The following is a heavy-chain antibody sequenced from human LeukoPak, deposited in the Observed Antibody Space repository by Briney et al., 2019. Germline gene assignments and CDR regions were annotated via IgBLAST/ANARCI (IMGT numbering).Heavy chain of an antibody. D-gene: IGHD3-9*01. CDR1: GYTFTRYA. V-gene: IGHV1-3*01. CDR2: INAGNGDT. J-gene: IGHJ5*02. CDR3: ARAGYYDILTGYL. Sequence: ASVKVSCKASGYTFTRYAMHWVRQAPGQRLEWMGWINAGNGDTKYSQKFQGRVTITRDTSASTAYMELSSLRSEDTAVYYCARAGYYDILTGYLWGQGTLVTVSS.